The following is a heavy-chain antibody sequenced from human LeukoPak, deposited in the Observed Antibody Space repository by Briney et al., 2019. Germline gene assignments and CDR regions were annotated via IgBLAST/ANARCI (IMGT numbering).Heavy chain of an antibody. J-gene: IGHJ4*02. CDR3: ARDNSGSYSFDY. CDR2: IIPIFGTA. Sequence: SVKVSCKASGGTFSSYAISWVRQSPGQGLEWMGGIIPIFGTANYAQKFQGRVTITADESTSTAYMELSSLRSEDTAVYYCARDNSGSYSFDYWGQGTLVTVSS. D-gene: IGHD1-26*01. V-gene: IGHV1-69*13. CDR1: GGTFSSYA.